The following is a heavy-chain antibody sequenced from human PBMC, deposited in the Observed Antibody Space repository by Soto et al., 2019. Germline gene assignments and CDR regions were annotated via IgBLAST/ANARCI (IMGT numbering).Heavy chain of an antibody. CDR1: AASSSSFY. CDR3: ARSFCRDAVRCNWCDP. V-gene: IGHV4-59*01. Sequence: QVQLQESGPGLVKPSETLSLTCTVSAASSSSFYWSWIRQPPGKGLEWIGYMNNIGMTNYHPSLKSRVPISLDTSKNQFSLNLTSVIAADTAVYYCARSFCRDAVRCNWCDPWGQGTLVTVSS. D-gene: IGHD2-8*01. J-gene: IGHJ5*02. CDR2: MNNIGMT.